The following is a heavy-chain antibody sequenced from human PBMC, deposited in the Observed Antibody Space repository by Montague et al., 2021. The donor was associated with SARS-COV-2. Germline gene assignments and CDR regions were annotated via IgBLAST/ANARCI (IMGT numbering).Heavy chain of an antibody. CDR3: ARAFVVVIAIDSFDI. CDR2: NYYSGST. Sequence: TLSLTCTVSGGSISSGGYYWSWIRPHPGKGLEWIGYNYYSGSTYYNLSLKSRVTISADTSKNQFSLKLSSVTAADTAVYYCARAFVVVIAIDSFDIWGQGAMVTVSS. D-gene: IGHD2-21*01. CDR1: GGSISSGGYY. V-gene: IGHV4-31*03. J-gene: IGHJ3*02.